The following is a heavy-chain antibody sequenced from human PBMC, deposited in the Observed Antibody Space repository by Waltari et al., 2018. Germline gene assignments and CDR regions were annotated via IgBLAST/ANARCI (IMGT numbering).Heavy chain of an antibody. CDR2: IRYDGSNK. J-gene: IGHJ4*02. V-gene: IGHV3-30*02. CDR3: AKDSSGYQDY. Sequence: QVQLVESGGGVVQPGGSLRLSCAASGFTFSSYGMHWVRQAPGKGLEWGALIRYDGSNKDYADSVKGRFTISRDNSKNTLYLQMNSLRAEDTAVYYCAKDSSGYQDYWGQGTLVTVSS. D-gene: IGHD3-22*01. CDR1: GFTFSSYG.